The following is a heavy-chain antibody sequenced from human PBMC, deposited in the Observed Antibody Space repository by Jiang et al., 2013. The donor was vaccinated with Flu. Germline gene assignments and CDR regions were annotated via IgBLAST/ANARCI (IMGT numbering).Heavy chain of an antibody. CDR2: IYHSGST. CDR3: ARDGMLASGGWFDP. CDR1: GYSITSGYY. J-gene: IGHJ5*02. D-gene: IGHD6-13*01. Sequence: GSGLVKPSETLSLICAVSGYSITSGYYWGWIRQPPGKGLEWIGSIYHSGSTYYNPSLKSRVTISVDTSKNQFSLKLSSVTAADTAMYFCARDGMLASGGWFDPWGQGTLVTVSS. V-gene: IGHV4-38-2*01.